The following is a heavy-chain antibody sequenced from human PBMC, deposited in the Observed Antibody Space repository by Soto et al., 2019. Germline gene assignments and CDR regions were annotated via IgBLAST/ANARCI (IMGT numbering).Heavy chain of an antibody. D-gene: IGHD2-8*02. CDR3: ARYWAPYYYCGMDV. CDR2: IYYSGST. J-gene: IGHJ6*02. CDR1: GGSISSSSYY. V-gene: IGHV4-39*01. Sequence: QLQLQESGPGLVKPSETLSLTCTVSGGSISSSSYYWGWIRQPPGKGLEWIGSIYYSGSTYYNPSLKMRVTISVDTSKNQFSLKLSSVTAADTAVYYCARYWAPYYYCGMDVWGQGTTVTVSS.